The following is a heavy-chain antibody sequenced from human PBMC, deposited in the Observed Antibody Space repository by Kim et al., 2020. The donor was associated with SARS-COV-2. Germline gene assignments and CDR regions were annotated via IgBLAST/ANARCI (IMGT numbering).Heavy chain of an antibody. D-gene: IGHD5-18*01. J-gene: IGHJ6*02. CDR2: IIPILGIA. Sequence: SVKVSCKASGGTFSSYAISWVRQAPGQGLEWMGRIIPILGIANYAQKFQGRVTITADKSTSTAYMELSSLRSEDTAVYYCARDRHSYGRYYYYYYGMGVWGQGTTVTVSS. CDR1: GGTFSSYA. V-gene: IGHV1-69*04. CDR3: ARDRHSYGRYYYYYYGMGV.